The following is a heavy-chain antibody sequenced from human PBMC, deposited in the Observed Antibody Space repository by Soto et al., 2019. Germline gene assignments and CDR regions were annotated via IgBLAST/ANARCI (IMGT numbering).Heavy chain of an antibody. J-gene: IGHJ5*02. CDR2: IYTSGST. CDR3: ARDNGSGWYGWFDP. D-gene: IGHD6-19*01. Sequence: QVQLQESGPGLVKPSETLSLACTVSGGSISSYYWSWIRQPAGKGLEWIGRIYTSGSTNYNPSLKSRVTMSVDTSKNQFSLKLSSVTAADTAVYYCARDNGSGWYGWFDPWGQGTLVTVSS. V-gene: IGHV4-4*07. CDR1: GGSISSYY.